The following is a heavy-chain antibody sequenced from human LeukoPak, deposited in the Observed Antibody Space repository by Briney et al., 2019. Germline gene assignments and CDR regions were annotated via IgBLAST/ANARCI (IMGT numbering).Heavy chain of an antibody. CDR1: GFTFSSYL. CDR3: AKESRLNWYFDL. CDR2: IHSDGSTT. J-gene: IGHJ2*01. D-gene: IGHD6-6*01. V-gene: IGHV3-74*01. Sequence: PGGSLRLSCAASGFTFSSYLMHWVRQAPGKGLVWVSRIHSDGSTTYYADSVKGRFTISRDNSKNSLYLQMNSLRTEDTALYYCAKESRLNWYFDLWGRGTLVTVSS.